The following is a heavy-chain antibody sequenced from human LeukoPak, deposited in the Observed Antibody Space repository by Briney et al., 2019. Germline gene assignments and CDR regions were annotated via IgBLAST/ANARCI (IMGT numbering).Heavy chain of an antibody. V-gene: IGHV3-33*08. CDR1: GFTFSSYA. D-gene: IGHD2-15*01. CDR2: IWYDGSEK. J-gene: IGHJ4*02. CDR3: ARDRSVDYFDE. Sequence: GRSLRLSCAASGFTFSSYAMHWVRQAPGKGLEWVAIIWYDGSEKYYIDSAKGRFTISRDNSKSTLYLQMNSLRSEDTAMYYCARDRSVDYFDEWGLGILVTVSS.